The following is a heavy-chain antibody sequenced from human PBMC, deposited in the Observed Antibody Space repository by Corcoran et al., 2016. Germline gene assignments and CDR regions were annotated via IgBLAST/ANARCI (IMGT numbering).Heavy chain of an antibody. J-gene: IGHJ2*01. CDR1: GYTFTSYY. Sequence: QVQLVQSGTEVKKPGASVKVSCKASGYTFTSYYMHWVRQAPGQGLEWMGIINPSGGSTSYAQKFQGRVTMNRDTSTSTADMELGSLRSEDTAVYYWEGGGTTSMNWYFDLWGRGTLVTVSS. CDR2: INPSGGST. CDR3: EGGGTTSMNWYFDL. D-gene: IGHD3-16*01. V-gene: IGHV1-46*01.